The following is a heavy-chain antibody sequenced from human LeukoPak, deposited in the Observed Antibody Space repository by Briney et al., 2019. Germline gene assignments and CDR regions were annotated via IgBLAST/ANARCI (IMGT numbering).Heavy chain of an antibody. V-gene: IGHV4-4*09. D-gene: IGHD3-3*01. J-gene: IGHJ2*01. CDR3: ARHPRPAIHWYFDL. CDR1: GDSISNYY. Sequence: SETLSLTCTVSGDSISNYYWSWVRQLPRKGLVWIGYIYPSGSTNYSPSLKSRVTISLDMSKNQFSLKLNSVTAADTAVYYCARHPRPAIHWYFDLWGRGTLVAVSS. CDR2: IYPSGST.